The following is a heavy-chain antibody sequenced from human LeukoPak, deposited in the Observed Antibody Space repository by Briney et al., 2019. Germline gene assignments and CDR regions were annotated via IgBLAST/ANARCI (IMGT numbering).Heavy chain of an antibody. CDR1: GFTFSSYA. Sequence: PGGSLRLSCAAPGFTFSSYAMSWVRQAPGKGLEWVSAISGSGGSTYYADSVKGRFPISRDNAENSLYLQMNSLRAEDTAVYYCATEIRYGRVEYWGQGALVTVSS. V-gene: IGHV3-23*01. CDR3: ATEIRYGRVEY. J-gene: IGHJ4*02. CDR2: ISGSGGST. D-gene: IGHD3-16*01.